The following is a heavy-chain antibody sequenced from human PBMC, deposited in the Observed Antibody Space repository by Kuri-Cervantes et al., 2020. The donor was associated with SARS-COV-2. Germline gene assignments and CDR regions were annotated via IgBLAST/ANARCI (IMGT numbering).Heavy chain of an antibody. V-gene: IGHV3-23*01. J-gene: IGHJ6*02. CDR1: GFSFSSYA. D-gene: IGHD1-7*01. CDR2: ISGSGTGA. Sequence: ETLSLTCAASGFSFSSYAMSWVRQAPGKGLEWVSVISGSGTGAYYADSVKGRFTISRDNSKNTLYLQMTSLRAEDTAVYFCAKDPTATTEYYYAMDVWGQGTTVTVSS. CDR3: AKDPTATTEYYYAMDV.